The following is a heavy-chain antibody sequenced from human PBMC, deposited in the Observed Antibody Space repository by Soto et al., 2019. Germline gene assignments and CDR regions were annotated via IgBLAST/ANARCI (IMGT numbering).Heavy chain of an antibody. CDR1: GFTFSSYW. CDR3: AREDGSSSSSGYYYYGMDV. J-gene: IGHJ6*02. Sequence: PGGSLRLSCAASGFTFSSYWMSWVRQAPGKGLEWVANIKQDGSEKYYVDSVKGRFTISRDNAKNSLYLQMNSLRAEDTAVYYCAREDGSSSSSGYYYYGMDVWGQGTTVTAP. V-gene: IGHV3-7*03. CDR2: IKQDGSEK. D-gene: IGHD6-6*01.